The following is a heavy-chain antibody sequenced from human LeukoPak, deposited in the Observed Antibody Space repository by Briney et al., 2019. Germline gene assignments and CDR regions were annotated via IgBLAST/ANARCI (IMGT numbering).Heavy chain of an antibody. CDR1: GFTFSAYT. Sequence: GGSLRLSCAASGFTFSAYTMNWVRQAQGKGLEWVSSITSSSTYIYYAESVKGRFTISRDNAKNSLYLQMNSLRGEDTAVYYCARGVVRFDYWGQGTLVTVSS. V-gene: IGHV3-21*01. J-gene: IGHJ4*02. CDR3: ARGVVRFDY. D-gene: IGHD4-23*01. CDR2: ITSSSTYI.